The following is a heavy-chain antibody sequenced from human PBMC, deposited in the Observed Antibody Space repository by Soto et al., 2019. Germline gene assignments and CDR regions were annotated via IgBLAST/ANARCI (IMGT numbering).Heavy chain of an antibody. Sequence: GGSLRLSCAASGFTFSSYWMSWVLQAPGKGLEWVANIKQDGSEKYYVDSVKGRFTISRDNAKNSLYLQMDSLRAEDTAVYYCARVGGFDSSSWYSAYWGQGTLVTVSS. CDR3: ARVGGFDSSSWYSAY. J-gene: IGHJ4*02. V-gene: IGHV3-7*01. D-gene: IGHD6-13*01. CDR1: GFTFSSYW. CDR2: IKQDGSEK.